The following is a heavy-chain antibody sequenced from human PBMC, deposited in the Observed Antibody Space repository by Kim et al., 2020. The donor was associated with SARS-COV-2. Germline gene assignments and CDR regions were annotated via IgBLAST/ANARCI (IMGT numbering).Heavy chain of an antibody. J-gene: IGHJ6*02. CDR1: GFTFSSYS. CDR3: ARGSPEWLRLTYGMDV. D-gene: IGHD5-12*01. V-gene: IGHV3-21*01. CDR2: ISSSSSYI. Sequence: GGSLRLSCAASGFTFSSYSMNWVRQAPGKGLEWVSSISSSSSYIYYAESVKGRFTISRDNAKNSLYLQMNSLRAEDTAVYYCARGSPEWLRLTYGMDVWGQGTTVTVSS.